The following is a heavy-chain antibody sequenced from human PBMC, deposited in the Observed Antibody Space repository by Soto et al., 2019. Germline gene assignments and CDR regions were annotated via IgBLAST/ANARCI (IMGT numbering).Heavy chain of an antibody. J-gene: IGHJ6*02. CDR2: IYPGDSDT. V-gene: IGHV5-51*01. CDR3: ARHPCSGGSCYSLNYYYYGMDV. Sequence: GESLKISCKGSGYSFTSYWIGWVRQMPGKGLEWMGIIYPGDSDTRYSPSFQGQVTISADKSISTAYLQWSSLKASDTAMYYCARHPCSGGSCYSLNYYYYGMDVWGQGTTVTVS. D-gene: IGHD2-15*01. CDR1: GYSFTSYW.